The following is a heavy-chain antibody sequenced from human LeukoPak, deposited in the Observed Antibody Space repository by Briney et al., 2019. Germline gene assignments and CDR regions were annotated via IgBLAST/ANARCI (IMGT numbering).Heavy chain of an antibody. J-gene: IGHJ6*03. V-gene: IGHV1-18*01. CDR3: ARLVAAQSYMDV. CDR2: ISAYNGNT. Sequence: ASVKVSCKASGYTFTSYGISWVRQAPGQGLEWMGWISAYNGNTNYAQKLQGRVTMTTDTSTSTAYMELSSLRSDDTAMYYCARLVAAQSYMDVWGKRTTVTVS. D-gene: IGHD2-15*01. CDR1: GYTFTSYG.